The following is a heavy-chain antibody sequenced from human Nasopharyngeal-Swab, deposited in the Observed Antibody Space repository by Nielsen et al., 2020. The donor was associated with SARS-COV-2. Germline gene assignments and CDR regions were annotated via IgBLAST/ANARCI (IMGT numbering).Heavy chain of an antibody. J-gene: IGHJ6*02. CDR2: IYSGGLNK. D-gene: IGHD6-19*01. Sequence: GGSLRLSCAASGFTFGSYAMTWVRQAPGKGLEWVSIIYSGGLNKYYADSVKGRFTISRDNSKNTLSLQMNSLRAEDTAIYYCAKDRRVAVAGPFYYYGLDVWGQGTTVTVSS. CDR1: GFTFGSYA. V-gene: IGHV3-23*03. CDR3: AKDRRVAVAGPFYYYGLDV.